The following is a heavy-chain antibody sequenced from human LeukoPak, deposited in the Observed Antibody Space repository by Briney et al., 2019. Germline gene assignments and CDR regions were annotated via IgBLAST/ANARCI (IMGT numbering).Heavy chain of an antibody. CDR2: INHSGST. CDR1: GGSFSGYY. J-gene: IGHJ6*02. Sequence: SETLSLTCAVYGGSFSGYYWSWIRQPPGKELEWIGEINHSGSTNYNPSLKSRVTISVDTSKNQFSLKLSSVTAADTAVYYCARSRSSSLRPYYYYGMDVWGQGTTVTVSS. CDR3: ARSRSSSLRPYYYYGMDV. D-gene: IGHD6-6*01. V-gene: IGHV4-34*01.